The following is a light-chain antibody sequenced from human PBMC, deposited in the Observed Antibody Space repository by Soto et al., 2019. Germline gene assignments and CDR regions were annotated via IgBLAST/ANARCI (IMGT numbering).Light chain of an antibody. CDR3: QQYSTSPWT. CDR2: RTS. J-gene: IGKJ1*01. Sequence: EIVLTQSPGTLSLSPGERATVSCRASQSVSSSFFAWYQQKPGQAPRLLIYRTSSRATGIPDRFSGSGSGRDFTLTISRLEPEDFAVYYCQQYSTSPWTFGQGTKVEIQ. V-gene: IGKV3-20*01. CDR1: QSVSSSF.